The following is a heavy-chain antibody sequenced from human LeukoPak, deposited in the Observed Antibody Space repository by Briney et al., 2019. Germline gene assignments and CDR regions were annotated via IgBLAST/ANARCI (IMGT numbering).Heavy chain of an antibody. D-gene: IGHD2-21*02. CDR1: GGTFSSYA. CDR2: IIPILGIA. CDR3: AREAESYCGGDCYFLVP. Sequence: SVKVSCKASGGTFSSYAISWVRQAPGQGLEWMGRIIPILGIANYAQKFQGRVTITADKSTSTAYMELSSLRSEDTAVYYCAREAESYCGGDCYFLVPWGQGTLVTVSS. V-gene: IGHV1-69*04. J-gene: IGHJ5*02.